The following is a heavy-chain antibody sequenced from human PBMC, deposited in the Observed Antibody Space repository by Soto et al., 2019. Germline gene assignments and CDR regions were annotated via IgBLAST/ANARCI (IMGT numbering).Heavy chain of an antibody. CDR3: ARATDKRITIYYGMDV. J-gene: IGHJ6*02. Sequence: ASVKVSCKASGYTFTKYVIHWVRQAPGQRLEWMGWINVGNGNTKYSQKFQVRAIMTRNTSARTAYMELSSLRSEVKAVYYCARATDKRITIYYGMDVWGQGTTVTVSS. CDR1: GYTFTKYV. D-gene: IGHD3-10*01. CDR2: INVGNGNT. V-gene: IGHV1-3*01.